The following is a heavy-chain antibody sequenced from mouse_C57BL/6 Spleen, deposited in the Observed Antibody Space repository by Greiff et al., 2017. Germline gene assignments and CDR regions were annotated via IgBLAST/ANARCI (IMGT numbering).Heavy chain of an antibody. D-gene: IGHD1-1*01. Sequence: VQLQQSGPELVKPGASVKISCKASGYSFTGYYMNWVKQSPEKSLEWIGEINPSTGGTTYNQKFKAKATLTVDKSSSTAYMQLKSLTSEDSAVYYCARSEYYYGSSYGAYWGQGTLVTVSA. CDR2: INPSTGGT. V-gene: IGHV1-42*01. J-gene: IGHJ3*01. CDR1: GYSFTGYY. CDR3: ARSEYYYGSSYGAY.